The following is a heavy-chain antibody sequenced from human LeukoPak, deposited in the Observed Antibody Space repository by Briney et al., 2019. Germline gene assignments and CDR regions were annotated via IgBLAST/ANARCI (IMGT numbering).Heavy chain of an antibody. Sequence: GGSLRLSCAASGFTFSSYGMHWVRQAPGKGLEWVAVISYDGSNKYYADSVKGRFTISRDNSKNTLYLQMNSLRAEDMAVYYCAKVLGIVARPYYYYGMDVWGKGTTVTVSS. CDR1: GFTFSSYG. CDR2: ISYDGSNK. V-gene: IGHV3-30*18. CDR3: AKVLGIVARPYYYYGMDV. J-gene: IGHJ6*04. D-gene: IGHD1-26*01.